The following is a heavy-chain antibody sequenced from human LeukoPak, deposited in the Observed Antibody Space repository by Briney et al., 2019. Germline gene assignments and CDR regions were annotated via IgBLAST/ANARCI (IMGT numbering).Heavy chain of an antibody. CDR1: GGSLSGYY. J-gene: IGHJ5*02. D-gene: IGHD6-13*01. CDR3: ARGRRQLVPGSWLDP. CDR2: INHSGST. V-gene: IGHV4-34*01. Sequence: SETLSLTCAVYGGSLSGYYWSWIRQPPGKGLEWIGEINHSGSTNYNPSLKSRVTISVDTSKNQFSLKLSSVTAADTAVYYCARGRRQLVPGSWLDPWGQGTLVTVSS.